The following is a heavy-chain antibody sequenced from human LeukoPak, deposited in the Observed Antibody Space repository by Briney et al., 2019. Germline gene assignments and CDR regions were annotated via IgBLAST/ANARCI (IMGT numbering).Heavy chain of an antibody. J-gene: IGHJ6*02. V-gene: IGHV3-30*03. Sequence: GGSLRLSCAAYAFSFRAYGMHWARQAPGKGLEWLAVISFDGNKKFYADSVQGRFTISRDNSMKMLYLQMNSLGIEDTAVYYCARDFLDTEQRNYNYYGTDIWGRGTTVTVSS. CDR2: ISFDGNKK. CDR1: AFSFRAYG. CDR3: ARDFLDTEQRNYNYYGTDI. D-gene: IGHD1-1*01.